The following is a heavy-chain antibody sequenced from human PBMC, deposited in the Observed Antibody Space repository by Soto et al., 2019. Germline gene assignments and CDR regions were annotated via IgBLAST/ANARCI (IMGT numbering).Heavy chain of an antibody. J-gene: IGHJ4*02. CDR2: ISYDGSNK. V-gene: IGHV3-30*03. CDR3: ARGYCSGGSWCYFDY. CDR1: GFTFSSYG. D-gene: IGHD2-15*01. Sequence: QVQLVESGGGVVQPGRSLRLSCAASGFTFSSYGMHWVRQAPGKGLEWVAVISYDGSNKYYADSVKGRFTISRDNSKNTLYLQMNSLRAEDTAVYYCARGYCSGGSWCYFDYWGQGTLVTVSS.